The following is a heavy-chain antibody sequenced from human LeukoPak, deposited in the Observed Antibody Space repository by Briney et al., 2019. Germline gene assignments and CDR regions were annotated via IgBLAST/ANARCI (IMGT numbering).Heavy chain of an antibody. D-gene: IGHD3-22*01. J-gene: IGHJ6*02. Sequence: SVKVSCKASGGTFSRYTISRVRQAPGQGLEWMGRIIPILGMANYAQKFQGRVTITADKSTSTAYMELSSLRSEDTAVYYCAREQYYYDSSGPSYYYYGMDVWGQGTTVTVSS. CDR1: GGTFSRYT. CDR2: IIPILGMA. V-gene: IGHV1-69*04. CDR3: AREQYYYDSSGPSYYYYGMDV.